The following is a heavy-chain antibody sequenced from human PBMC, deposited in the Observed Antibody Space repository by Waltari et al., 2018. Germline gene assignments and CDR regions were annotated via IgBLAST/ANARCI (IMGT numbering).Heavy chain of an antibody. Sequence: QLQLQESGPGLVKPSETLSLTCTVSGGSISSSRYYWGWIRQPPGKGLEWIGSIYYSGSTYYNPSLKSRVTISVDTSKNQFSLKLSSVTAADTAVYYCARASSGYYMGGWFDPWGQGTLVTVSS. V-gene: IGHV4-39*07. CDR1: GGSISSSRYY. CDR2: IYYSGST. CDR3: ARASSGYYMGGWFDP. J-gene: IGHJ5*02. D-gene: IGHD3-3*01.